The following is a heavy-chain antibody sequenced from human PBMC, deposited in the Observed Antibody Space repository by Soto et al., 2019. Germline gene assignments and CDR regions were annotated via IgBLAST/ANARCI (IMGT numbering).Heavy chain of an antibody. J-gene: IGHJ5*01. CDR2: IKTKTDTYAT. CDR3: TRLAPASFQFDY. CDR1: GFTFSDSA. V-gene: IGHV3-73*01. Sequence: AGGSLRLSCAASGFTFSDSAIHWVRQASGKGLEWVGRIKTKTDTYATAFAASVRGRFTISRDDSINTAYLHMGSLKIDDTAVYYCTRLAPASFQFDYWGQGVLVTVYS. D-gene: IGHD6-25*01.